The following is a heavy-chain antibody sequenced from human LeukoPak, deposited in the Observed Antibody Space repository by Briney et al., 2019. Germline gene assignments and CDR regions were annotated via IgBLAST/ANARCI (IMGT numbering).Heavy chain of an antibody. D-gene: IGHD3-16*02. Sequence: GGSLRLSCAASGFTFSGSAMHWVRQASGKGLEWVSAISGSGGSTYYADSVKGRFTISRDNSKNTLYLQMNSLRAEDTAVYYCAKDHGMITFGGVIVPEYYFDYWGQGTLVTVSS. CDR1: GFTFSGSA. J-gene: IGHJ4*02. CDR2: ISGSGGST. V-gene: IGHV3-23*01. CDR3: AKDHGMITFGGVIVPEYYFDY.